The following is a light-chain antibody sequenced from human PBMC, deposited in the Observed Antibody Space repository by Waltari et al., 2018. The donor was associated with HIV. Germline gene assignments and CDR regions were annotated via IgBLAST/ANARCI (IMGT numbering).Light chain of an antibody. CDR3: CSFAGDMDSQISNYV. J-gene: IGLJ1*01. V-gene: IGLV2-23*02. CDR1: SNNVRSHNA. CDR2: EVN. Sequence: QSALTQPTSVSGSLGQSVTISCTGGSNNVRSHNAVSCYLQQPGKVPKLLIFEVNKRPSGVSSRFFGSKSGNTASLTISRLQSDDEAAYYCCSFAGDMDSQISNYVFGTGTTVTV.